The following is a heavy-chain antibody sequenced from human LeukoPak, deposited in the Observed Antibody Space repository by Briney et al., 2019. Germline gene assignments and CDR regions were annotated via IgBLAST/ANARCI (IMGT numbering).Heavy chain of an antibody. CDR2: ISGSGGST. CDR1: GFTFSSYG. J-gene: IGHJ4*02. Sequence: GGSLRLSCAASGFTFSSYGMHWVRQAPGKGLEWVSAISGSGGSTYYADSVKGRFTISRDNSKNTLYLQMNSLRAEDTAVYYCAKGLRYSPLDYWGQGTLVTVSS. CDR3: AKGLRYSPLDY. D-gene: IGHD4-17*01. V-gene: IGHV3-23*01.